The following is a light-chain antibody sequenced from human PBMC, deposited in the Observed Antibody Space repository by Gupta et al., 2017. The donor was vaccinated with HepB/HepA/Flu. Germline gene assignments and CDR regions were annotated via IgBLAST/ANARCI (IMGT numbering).Light chain of an antibody. J-gene: IGKJ3*01. CDR1: QSVSSTY. CDR3: QQYDSLPPT. CDR2: GTS. V-gene: IGKV3-20*01. Sequence: EIVLTQLPGTLSLSPGERATLSCRTSQSVSSTYLAWYQRKPGQAPRLLIYGTSTRATGVADRFSGSGSGTDFTLTISRLDPEDFAVYYCQQYDSLPPTFGPGTKVEIE.